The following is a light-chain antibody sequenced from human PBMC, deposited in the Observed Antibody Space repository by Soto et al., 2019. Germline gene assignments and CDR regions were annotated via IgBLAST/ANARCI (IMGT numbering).Light chain of an antibody. J-gene: IGLJ2*01. CDR2: SNN. CDR1: SSNIGSNT. V-gene: IGLV1-44*01. Sequence: QSVLTQPPSASGTPGQRVTISCSGSSSNIGSNTVNWYQQLPGTAPKLHIYSNNQRPSGVPDRFSGSKSGTSASLAISGLQSEDEAEYYCAAWDDSLNGYVVFGGGTKLTVL. CDR3: AAWDDSLNGYVV.